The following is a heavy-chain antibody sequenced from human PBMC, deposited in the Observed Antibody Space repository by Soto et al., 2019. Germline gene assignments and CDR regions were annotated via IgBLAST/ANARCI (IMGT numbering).Heavy chain of an antibody. V-gene: IGHV3-43D*04. J-gene: IGHJ4*02. CDR3: AKALYYYDSSPLDH. Sequence: GGSLRLSCAAAGFDFEDYAMHWVRQVPGKGLEWVSLTNSDGTDSYYMDSVKGRFTISRDNGKSSLYLQMDRLRPEDTALYFCAKALYYYDSSPLDHRGKGTLVTGSS. D-gene: IGHD3-22*01. CDR2: TNSDGTDS. CDR1: GFDFEDYA.